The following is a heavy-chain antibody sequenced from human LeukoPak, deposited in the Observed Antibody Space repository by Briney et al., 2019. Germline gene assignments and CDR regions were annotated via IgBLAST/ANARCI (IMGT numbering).Heavy chain of an antibody. Sequence: GGSLRLSCAASGFTFSSYSMNWVRQAPGKGLEWVSSISSSSSYIYYADSVKGRFTISRDNAKNSLYLQMNSLRAEDTAVYYCARDWPELYQPGGWFDPWGQGTLVTVSS. CDR3: ARDWPELYQPGGWFDP. D-gene: IGHD2-2*01. CDR2: ISSSSSYI. V-gene: IGHV3-21*01. J-gene: IGHJ5*02. CDR1: GFTFSSYS.